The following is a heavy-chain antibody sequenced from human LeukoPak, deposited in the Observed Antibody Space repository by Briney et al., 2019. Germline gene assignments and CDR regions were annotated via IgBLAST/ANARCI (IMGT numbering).Heavy chain of an antibody. CDR3: ARGREEVCSGGSCYPFDY. CDR1: GGSISSGDYY. CDR2: INHSGST. J-gene: IGHJ4*02. V-gene: IGHV4-30-4*01. Sequence: SQTLSLTCTVSGGSISSGDYYWSWIRQPPGKGLEWIGEINHSGSTNYNPSLKSRVTISVDTSKNQLSLKLSSVTAADTAVYYCARGREEVCSGGSCYPFDYWGQGTLVTVSS. D-gene: IGHD2-15*01.